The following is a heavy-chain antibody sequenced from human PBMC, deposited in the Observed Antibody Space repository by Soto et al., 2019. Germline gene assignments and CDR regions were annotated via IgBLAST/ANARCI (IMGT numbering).Heavy chain of an antibody. CDR2: IIPILGIA. D-gene: IGHD1-1*01. CDR1: GGTFSSYT. Sequence: SVKVSCKASGGTFSSYTISWVRQAPGQGLEWMGRIIPILGIANYAQKFQGRVTITADKSTSTAYMELSSLRSEDTAVYYCARAAFFVPDLDSPSDYWGQGALVTVSS. J-gene: IGHJ4*02. V-gene: IGHV1-69*02. CDR3: ARAAFFVPDLDSPSDY.